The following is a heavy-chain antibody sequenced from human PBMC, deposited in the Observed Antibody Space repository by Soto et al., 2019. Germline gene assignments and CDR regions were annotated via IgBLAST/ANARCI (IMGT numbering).Heavy chain of an antibody. J-gene: IGHJ4*02. V-gene: IGHV5-10-1*01. D-gene: IGHD2-15*01. CDR2: ITPIDSYI. CDR1: GSSFTTDC. Sequence: PGQSLNISCQASGSSFTTDCITWVRQVPGKGQGWVGRITPIDSYIDNSPSFQGPVTLSXXXXPXTXYXQXXXLKAXATAMYFCARAQLSGVYLPDHWGQGTLVTVSS. CDR3: ARAQLSGVYLPDH.